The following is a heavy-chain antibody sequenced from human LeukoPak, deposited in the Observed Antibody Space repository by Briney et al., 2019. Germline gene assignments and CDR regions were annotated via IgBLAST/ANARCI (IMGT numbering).Heavy chain of an antibody. CDR1: GFTFSSYA. V-gene: IGHV4-39*02. CDR3: ARDSALAQAVMFDY. CDR2: IHYRGNT. D-gene: IGHD6-19*01. Sequence: GSLRLSCAASGFTFSSYAMSWVRQAPGKGLEWIGTIHYRGNTYYNPSLKSRVAISVDTSKNQFSLKLTSVTAADTAMYYCARDSALAQAVMFDYWGQGTLVTVSS. J-gene: IGHJ4*02.